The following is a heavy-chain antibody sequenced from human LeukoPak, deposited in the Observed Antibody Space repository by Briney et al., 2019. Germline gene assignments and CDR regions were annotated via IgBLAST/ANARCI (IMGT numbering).Heavy chain of an antibody. CDR1: GFSFRTYY. J-gene: IGHJ4*02. CDR3: AKKPATIKFPFDI. V-gene: IGHV3-23*01. Sequence: PGGSLRLSCVGSGFSFRTYYMGWVRQTPGRGLEWVSAISTTGGYTEDADSVKGRFTISRDNSQNTLFLQMHSLRAEDTAVYYCAKKPATIKFPFDIWGQGTLVTVSP. D-gene: IGHD5-24*01. CDR2: ISTTGGYT.